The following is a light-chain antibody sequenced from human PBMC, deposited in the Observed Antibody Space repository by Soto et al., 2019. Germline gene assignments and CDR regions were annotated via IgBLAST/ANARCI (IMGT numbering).Light chain of an antibody. CDR3: SSYTTSNTLI. V-gene: IGLV2-14*01. CDR1: SSDVGGYNY. CDR2: EVS. J-gene: IGLJ2*01. Sequence: QSVLTQPASVSGSPGQSITISCTGTSSDVGGYNYVSWYQQYPGKAPKLIFYEVSIRPSGVSNRFSASKSGNTASLTISGLQAEDEAHYYCSSYTTSNTLIFGGGTKLTVL.